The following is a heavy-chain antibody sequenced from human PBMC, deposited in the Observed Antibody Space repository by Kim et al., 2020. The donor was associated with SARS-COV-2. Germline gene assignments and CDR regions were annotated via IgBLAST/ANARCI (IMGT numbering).Heavy chain of an antibody. Sequence: TNYTPSLKRRATISVDTSKNQFSLKLSSVTAADTAVYYCARTPGSSGPDYWGQGTLVTVSS. J-gene: IGHJ4*02. D-gene: IGHD3-22*01. CDR3: ARTPGSSGPDY. CDR2: T. V-gene: IGHV4-59*01.